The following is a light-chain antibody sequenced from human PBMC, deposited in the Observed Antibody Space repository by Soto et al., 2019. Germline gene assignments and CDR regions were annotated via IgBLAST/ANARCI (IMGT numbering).Light chain of an antibody. V-gene: IGKV3-20*01. Sequence: EIVWTQSPGTLSLSPGERATLSCRASQSVSSSYLAWYQQKPGQAPRLLIYGASSRATGIPDRFTGSGSGTDFTLPISRLEPEDFAVFYCHQYGSSPQTSGQGTK. CDR1: QSVSSSY. CDR3: HQYGSSPQT. J-gene: IGKJ1*01. CDR2: GAS.